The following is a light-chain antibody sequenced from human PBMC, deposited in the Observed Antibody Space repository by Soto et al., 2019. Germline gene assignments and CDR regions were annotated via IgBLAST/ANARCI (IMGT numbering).Light chain of an antibody. J-gene: IGLJ2*01. CDR3: QAWDSSTVV. V-gene: IGLV3-1*01. CDR2: QDN. CDR1: KLGDKY. Sequence: SYELTQPPSVSVSPGQTASVTCSGDKLGDKYTWWYQQKPGQSPVLVIYQDNKRPSGIPERFSGSNSGNTATLTISGTQAMDEADYYCQAWDSSTVVFGGGTKLTVL.